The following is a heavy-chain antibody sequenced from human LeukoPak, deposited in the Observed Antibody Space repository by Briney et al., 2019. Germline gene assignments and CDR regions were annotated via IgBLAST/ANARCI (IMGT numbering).Heavy chain of an antibody. J-gene: IGHJ4*02. CDR1: GFTFSSYG. V-gene: IGHV3-30*02. CDR2: IRYDESNK. Sequence: PGGSLRLSCAASGFTFSSYGMHWVRQAPGKGLEWVTFIRYDESNKYYADSVKGRFTISRDNSKNTLYLQMNSLRAEDTAVYYCARDSSTYYYGAGSYGGSVDNWGQGTLVTVSS. D-gene: IGHD3-10*01. CDR3: ARDSSTYYYGAGSYGGSVDN.